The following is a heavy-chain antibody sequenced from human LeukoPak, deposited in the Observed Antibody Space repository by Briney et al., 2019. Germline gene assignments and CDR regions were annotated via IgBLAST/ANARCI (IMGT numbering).Heavy chain of an antibody. CDR2: ISGSGGST. Sequence: GGSLRLSCAASGFTFNSYAMSWVRQAPGKGLEWVSAISGSGGSTYYADSVKGRFTISRDNSKNTLYLQMNSLRAEDTAVYYCAKDSSSWRAEYFQHWGQGTLVTVSS. V-gene: IGHV3-23*01. CDR3: AKDSSSWRAEYFQH. J-gene: IGHJ1*01. D-gene: IGHD6-13*01. CDR1: GFTFNSYA.